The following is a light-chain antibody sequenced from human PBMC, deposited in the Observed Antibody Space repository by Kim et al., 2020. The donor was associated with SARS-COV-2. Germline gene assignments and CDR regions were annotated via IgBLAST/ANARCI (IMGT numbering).Light chain of an antibody. CDR1: QAVNNHD. V-gene: IGKV3-20*01. CDR2: DAS. J-gene: IGKJ1*01. CDR3: QQHGSAPWT. Sequence: SPGERAPLSSSASQAVNNHDLAWYQQKPGQAPRLLIYDASRRANSIADRFSGSGAGTDVTLTISRLEPEEFAVYHCQQHGSAPWTFGQGTKVEIK.